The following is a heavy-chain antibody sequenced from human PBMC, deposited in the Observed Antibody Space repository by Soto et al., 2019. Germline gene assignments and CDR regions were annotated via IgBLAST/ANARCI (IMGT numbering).Heavy chain of an antibody. V-gene: IGHV3-48*01. CDR3: ARGSGIAVARKAGGNYYYGMDV. CDR2: ISGSGMSI. D-gene: IGHD6-19*01. CDR1: GLSFSTYS. Sequence: GGSLRLSCAASGLSFSTYSMNWVRQAPWKGLEWVAYISGSGMSIYYADSVKGRFTISRDNAKNTLYLQMNSLRAEDTAVYYCARGSGIAVARKAGGNYYYGMDVWGQGTTVTVSS. J-gene: IGHJ6*02.